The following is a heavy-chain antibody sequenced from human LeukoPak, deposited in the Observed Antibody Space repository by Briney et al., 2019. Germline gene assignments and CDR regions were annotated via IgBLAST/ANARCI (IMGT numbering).Heavy chain of an antibody. J-gene: IGHJ6*02. CDR2: INPSGDYT. CDR3: ASPNPDTTVPPARPTSYYYYYGMDV. V-gene: IGHV1-46*01. CDR1: GYTFSSYC. D-gene: IGHD4-11*01. Sequence: ASVKLSCKASGYTFSSYCLHWVRQAPGQGLEWMGIINPSGDYTRYAQKFQGRVTMTRDTSTSTVYMELSSLRSEDTAVYYCASPNPDTTVPPARPTSYYYYYGMDVWGQGTTVTVSS.